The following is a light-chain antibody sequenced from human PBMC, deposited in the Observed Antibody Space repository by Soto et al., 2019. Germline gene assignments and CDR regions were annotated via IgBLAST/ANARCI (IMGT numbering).Light chain of an antibody. Sequence: DIQMTQSPSTLSASVGDRVTITCRASQSISSWLAWYQQKPGKAPKLLIYGASSLESGVPSRLSGSGSGTEFTLTISSLQPDDFATYYCQQYNIYWTFGQGTKVDIK. V-gene: IGKV1-5*01. CDR2: GAS. J-gene: IGKJ1*01. CDR3: QQYNIYWT. CDR1: QSISSW.